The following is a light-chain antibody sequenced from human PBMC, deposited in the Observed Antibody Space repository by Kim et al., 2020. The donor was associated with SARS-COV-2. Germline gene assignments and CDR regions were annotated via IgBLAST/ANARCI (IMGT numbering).Light chain of an antibody. V-gene: IGLV2-8*01. Sequence: GQSGTISCTGTSSDVGDYDYVSWYQQHPGKAPKLMIYEVNKRPSGVPGRFSGSKSGNTASLTVSGLQAEDEADYYCSSYAGSNNWVFGGGTQLTVL. CDR3: SSYAGSNNWV. CDR1: SSDVGDYDY. J-gene: IGLJ3*02. CDR2: EVN.